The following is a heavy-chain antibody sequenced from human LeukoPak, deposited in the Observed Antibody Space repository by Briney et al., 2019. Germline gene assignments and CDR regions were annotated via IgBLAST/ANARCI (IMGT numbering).Heavy chain of an antibody. V-gene: IGHV3-13*04. D-gene: IGHD2-2*01. CDR2: IGSAGDT. J-gene: IGHJ5*02. CDR3: ARGSSLGFDP. Sequence: GGSLRLSCAASGFPFRTFDFHCLRQATGKGLEWGSSIGSAGDTHYPGSVKGRFTISRENDKNSLYLQMDSLRAADTALYFCARGSSLGFDPWGQGTLVTVSS. CDR1: GFPFRTFD.